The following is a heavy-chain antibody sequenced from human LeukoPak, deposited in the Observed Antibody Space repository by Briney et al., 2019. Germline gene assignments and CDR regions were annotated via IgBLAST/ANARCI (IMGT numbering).Heavy chain of an antibody. V-gene: IGHV3-74*01. D-gene: IGHD6-19*01. Sequence: GGSLRLSCAASGYTFSSYWMDWVRQAPGKGLVWVSRIDTDGRTTNYADSVRGRFPIYRDNVQNTLYLQMNSLTAEDTAVYYCARDVAGARSYWGQGALVSVSS. CDR2: IDTDGRTT. J-gene: IGHJ4*02. CDR1: GYTFSSYW. CDR3: ARDVAGARSY.